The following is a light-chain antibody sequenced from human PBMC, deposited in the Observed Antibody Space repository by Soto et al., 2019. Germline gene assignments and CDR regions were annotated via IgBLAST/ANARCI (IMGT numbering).Light chain of an antibody. CDR1: QSVSSTY. V-gene: IGKV3-20*01. Sequence: EIVLTQSPGTLSLSPGERATLSCRASQSVSSTYLAWYQQKPDQAPRLLIYGASSRATGIPDRFSGSGSGTDFTLTISRLEPEDCAVYYCQQYGSSPVYTFGQGTKLEIK. CDR2: GAS. CDR3: QQYGSSPVYT. J-gene: IGKJ2*01.